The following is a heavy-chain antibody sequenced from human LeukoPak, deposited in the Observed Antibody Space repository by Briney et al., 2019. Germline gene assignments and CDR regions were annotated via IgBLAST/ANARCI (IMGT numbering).Heavy chain of an antibody. CDR3: ARVAPSYYDFWSGYNY. CDR2: ISAYNGNT. J-gene: IGHJ4*02. Sequence: ASVKVSCKASGYTFSSYYMHWVRQAPGQGLEWMGWISAYNGNTNYAQKLQGRVTMTTDTSTSTAYMELRSLRSDDTAVYCCARVAPSYYDFWSGYNYWGQGTLVTVSS. D-gene: IGHD3-3*01. CDR1: GYTFSSYY. V-gene: IGHV1-18*04.